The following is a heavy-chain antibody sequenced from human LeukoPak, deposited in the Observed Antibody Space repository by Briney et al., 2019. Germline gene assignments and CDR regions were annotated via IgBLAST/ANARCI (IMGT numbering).Heavy chain of an antibody. V-gene: IGHV3-30-3*01. CDR3: ANSRRWLQSRFDY. Sequence: GGSLRLSCAASGFTFSSYAMHWVRQAPGKGLEWVAVISYDGSNKYYPDSVKGRFTISRDNSKNTLYLQMNSLRAEDTAVYYCANSRRWLQSRFDYWGQGTLVTVSS. CDR2: ISYDGSNK. CDR1: GFTFSSYA. J-gene: IGHJ4*02. D-gene: IGHD5-24*01.